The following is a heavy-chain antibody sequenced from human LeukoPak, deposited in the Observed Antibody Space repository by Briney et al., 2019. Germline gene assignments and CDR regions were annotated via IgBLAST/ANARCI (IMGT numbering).Heavy chain of an antibody. V-gene: IGHV1-18*01. D-gene: IGHD6-13*01. J-gene: IGHJ6*03. CDR1: GYTFTSYG. Sequence: ASVKVSCKASGYTFTSYGISWVRQAPGQGLEWMGWISAYNGNTNYAQKLQGRVTMTTDTSTSTAYMEPRSLRSDDTAVYYCAREGSSAGYSSSWYLNRNPHFSYYYYYMDVWGKGTTVTVSS. CDR2: ISAYNGNT. CDR3: AREGSSAGYSSSWYLNRNPHFSYYYYYMDV.